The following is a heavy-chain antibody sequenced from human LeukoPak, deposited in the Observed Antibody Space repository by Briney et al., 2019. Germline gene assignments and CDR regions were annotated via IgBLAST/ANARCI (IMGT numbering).Heavy chain of an antibody. CDR3: ATTTTRYDSSGYNLFDY. Sequence: GGSLRLSCAASGFTFSSYWMSWVRQAPGKRLEWVANIKQDGSEKYYVDSVKGRFTISRDNAKNSLYLQLNSLRAEDTAVYYCATTTTRYDSSGYNLFDYWGQGTLVTVSS. J-gene: IGHJ4*02. D-gene: IGHD3-22*01. V-gene: IGHV3-7*01. CDR1: GFTFSSYW. CDR2: IKQDGSEK.